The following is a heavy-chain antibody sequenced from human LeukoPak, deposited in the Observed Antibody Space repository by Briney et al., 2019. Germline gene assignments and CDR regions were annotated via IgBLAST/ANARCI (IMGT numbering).Heavy chain of an antibody. J-gene: IGHJ3*02. V-gene: IGHV4-59*01. CDR2: IYYSGST. CDR3: ARDRQLADAFDI. CDR1: GGSISSYY. Sequence: QPSETLSLTCTVSGGSISSYYWSWIRQPPGKGLEGIGYIYYSGSTNYNPSLKSRVTISVDTSKNQFSLKLSSVTAADTAVYYCARDRQLADAFDIWGQGTMVTVSS. D-gene: IGHD6-6*01.